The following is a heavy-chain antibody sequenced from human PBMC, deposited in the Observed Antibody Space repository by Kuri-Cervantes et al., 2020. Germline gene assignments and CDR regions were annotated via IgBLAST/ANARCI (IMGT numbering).Heavy chain of an antibody. D-gene: IGHD3-22*01. CDR1: GYTFTSYG. CDR2: ISAYNGNT. V-gene: IGHV1-18*01. J-gene: IGHJ6*02. CDR3: ARGYYYDSSGYAYYYGMDV. Sequence: ASVKVSCKASGYTFTSYGISWVRQAPGQGLEWMGWISAYNGNTNYAQKFQGRVTMTRDTSISTAYMELSRLRSDDTAVYYCARGYYYDSSGYAYYYGMDVWGQGTTVTVSS.